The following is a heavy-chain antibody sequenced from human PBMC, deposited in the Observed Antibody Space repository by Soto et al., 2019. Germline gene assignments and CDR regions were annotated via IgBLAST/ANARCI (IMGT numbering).Heavy chain of an antibody. CDR1: GGTFSSYA. CDR3: ASSYGRYGNQYFQH. Sequence: GASVKVSCKASGGTFSSYAISWVRQAPGQGLEWMGGIIPIFGTANYAQKFQGRVTITADESTSTAYMELSGLRSEDTAVYYCASSYGRYGNQYFQHWGQGTLVTVSS. J-gene: IGHJ1*01. D-gene: IGHD4-17*01. CDR2: IIPIFGTA. V-gene: IGHV1-69*13.